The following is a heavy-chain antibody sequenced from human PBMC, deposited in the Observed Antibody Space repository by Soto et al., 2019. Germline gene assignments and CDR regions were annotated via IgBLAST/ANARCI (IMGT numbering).Heavy chain of an antibody. Sequence: QVQLVQSGAEVKKPGSSVKVSCKASGGTFSSYAISWVRQAPGQGLEWMGGIIPIFGTANYAQKFQGRVTITADESTSTAYMELSSLRSEDTAVYYCAGPPTGYYSSGWPFDYWGQGTLVTVSS. CDR1: GGTFSSYA. CDR2: IIPIFGTA. D-gene: IGHD6-19*01. V-gene: IGHV1-69*01. J-gene: IGHJ4*02. CDR3: AGPPTGYYSSGWPFDY.